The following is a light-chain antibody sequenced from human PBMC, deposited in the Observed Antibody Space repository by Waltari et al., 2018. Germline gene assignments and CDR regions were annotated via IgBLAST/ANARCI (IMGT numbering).Light chain of an antibody. CDR2: GAS. Sequence: EIVLTQSPGTLSLSPGQTATLSCRAIQSVGRTLAWYQQKSGRAPSLLIYGASIMATGIPDRFSGSGSGTDCSLTIREVEPEDLAVYHCQHYLRLPVTFGQGTKGEI. CDR1: QSVGRT. V-gene: IGKV3-20*01. CDR3: QHYLRLPVT. J-gene: IGKJ1*01.